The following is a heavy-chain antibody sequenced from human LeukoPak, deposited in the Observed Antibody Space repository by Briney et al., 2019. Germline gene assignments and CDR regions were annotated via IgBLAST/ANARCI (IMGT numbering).Heavy chain of an antibody. V-gene: IGHV4-59*13. CDR3: ARELKTAAPFGY. CDR2: VFFSGGT. Sequence: PSETLSLTCSVSGGSLSTYYWSWIRQPPGKGLEWIGYVFFSGGTKYNPSLKSRVTMSADTSRKQFSMHLTSGNAADTAVYFCARELKTAAPFGYWGQGKVVIVSP. J-gene: IGHJ4*02. D-gene: IGHD3-3*01. CDR1: GGSLSTYY.